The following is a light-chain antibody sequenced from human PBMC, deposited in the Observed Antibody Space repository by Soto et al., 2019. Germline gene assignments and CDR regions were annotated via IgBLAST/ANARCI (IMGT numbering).Light chain of an antibody. J-gene: IGKJ5*01. CDR2: AAS. V-gene: IGKV1-39*01. Sequence: DIQLTQSPSSLSASVGDRVTITCRASQSISNSLNWYQQRPGRAPKLLIYAASTLQSGVPSRFSGSGSGTDFALTISNLQPEDFATYYCQHFYPTPPVTFGQGTRLESK. CDR3: QHFYPTPPVT. CDR1: QSISNS.